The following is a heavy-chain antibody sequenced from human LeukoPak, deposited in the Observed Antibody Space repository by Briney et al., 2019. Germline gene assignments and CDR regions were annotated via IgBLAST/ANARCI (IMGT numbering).Heavy chain of an antibody. CDR3: ARGRGVVVPAAMRFDY. D-gene: IGHD2-2*01. CDR2: INAGNGNT. Sequence: ASVKVSCKASGYTFTSYAMHWVRQAPGQRLEWMGRINAGNGNTKYSQKFQGRVTITRDTSASTAYMELSSLRSEDTAVYYCARGRGVVVPAAMRFDYWGQGTLVTVSS. J-gene: IGHJ4*02. V-gene: IGHV1-3*01. CDR1: GYTFTSYA.